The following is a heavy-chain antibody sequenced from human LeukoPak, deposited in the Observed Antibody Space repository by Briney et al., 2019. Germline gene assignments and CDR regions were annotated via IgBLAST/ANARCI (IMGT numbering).Heavy chain of an antibody. Sequence: GGSLRLSCAASGFTFSSYAMSWVRQAPGKGLEWVSAISGSGGSTYYADSVKGRFTVSRDNSKNTLYLQMNSMRAEDTAVYYCAKDRKVDTAMFFDCWGQGNLVTVSS. J-gene: IGHJ4*02. V-gene: IGHV3-23*01. D-gene: IGHD5-18*01. CDR3: AKDRKVDTAMFFDC. CDR2: ISGSGGST. CDR1: GFTFSSYA.